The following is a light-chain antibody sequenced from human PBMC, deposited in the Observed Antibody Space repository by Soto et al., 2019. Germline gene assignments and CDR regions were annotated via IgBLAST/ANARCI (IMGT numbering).Light chain of an antibody. CDR3: QQYGSSPPSST. V-gene: IGKV3-20*01. CDR1: QSVSNNY. Sequence: EIVLTQSPGTLSLSPGERATLSCRASQSVSNNYLAWSQQKPGQAPRLLIYGASNRATDIPDRFSGRGSGTDFTLTISRLEPEDFAVYYCQQYGSSPPSSTFGQGTRLENK. J-gene: IGKJ5*01. CDR2: GAS.